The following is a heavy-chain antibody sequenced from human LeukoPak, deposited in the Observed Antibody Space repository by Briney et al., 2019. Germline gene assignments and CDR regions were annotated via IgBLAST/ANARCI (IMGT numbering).Heavy chain of an antibody. Sequence: PSETLSLTCAVYGGSFSGYYWSWIRQPPGKGLEWIGEINHSGSTNYNPSLKRRVTISVDTSKNQFSLKLSSVTAADTAVYYCARDKGAAGHLDFDYWGQGTLVTVSS. J-gene: IGHJ4*02. D-gene: IGHD6-13*01. V-gene: IGHV4-34*01. CDR2: INHSGST. CDR3: ARDKGAAGHLDFDY. CDR1: GGSFSGYY.